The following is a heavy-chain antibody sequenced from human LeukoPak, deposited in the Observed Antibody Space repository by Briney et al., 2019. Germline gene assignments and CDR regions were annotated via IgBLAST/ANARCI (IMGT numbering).Heavy chain of an antibody. CDR1: GYSFPGYY. J-gene: IGHJ4*02. V-gene: IGHV1-46*01. CDR3: ARDGEGTPDY. CDR2: INPSGGST. D-gene: IGHD1-14*01. Sequence: GASVKVSCKASGYSFPGYYMHWVRQAPGQGLEWMGIINPSGGSTSYAQKFQGRVTMTRDTSTSTVYMELSSLRSEDTAVYYCARDGEGTPDYWGQGTLVTVSS.